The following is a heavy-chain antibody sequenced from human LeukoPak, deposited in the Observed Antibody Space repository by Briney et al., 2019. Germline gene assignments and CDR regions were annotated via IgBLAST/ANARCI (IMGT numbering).Heavy chain of an antibody. D-gene: IGHD3-22*01. J-gene: IGHJ3*02. CDR2: ISGSGGNT. V-gene: IGHV3-23*01. CDR3: AKGELWDSSGYDAFDI. CDR1: GFTFSSYG. Sequence: PGGTLRLSCAASGFTFSSYGMHWVRQVPGKGLEWVSAISGSGGNTYYADSVKGRFTISRDSSKNTLYLQMNSLRAEDTAVYYCAKGELWDSSGYDAFDIWGQGTMVTVSS.